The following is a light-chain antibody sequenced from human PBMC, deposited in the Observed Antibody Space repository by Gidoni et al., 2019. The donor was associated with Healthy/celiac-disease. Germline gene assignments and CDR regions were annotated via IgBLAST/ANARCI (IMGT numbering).Light chain of an antibody. CDR2: GNS. J-gene: IGLJ1*01. Sequence: QSVLTQPPSVSGAPGQRVTISCTGNSSNIGAGYDVHWYKQLPGTAPKLLIYGNSSRPSGVPDRFSGSKSGTSASLAITGLQAEDEADYYCQSYDSSLSGYVFGTGTKVTVL. CDR1: SSNIGAGYD. V-gene: IGLV1-40*01. CDR3: QSYDSSLSGYV.